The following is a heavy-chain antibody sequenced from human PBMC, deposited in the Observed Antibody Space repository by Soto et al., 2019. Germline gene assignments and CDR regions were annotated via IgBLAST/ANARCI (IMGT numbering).Heavy chain of an antibody. Sequence: GGSLRLSCAASGFTFSSYGMHWVRQAPGKGLEWVAVISYDGSNKYYADSVKGRFTISRDNSKNTLYLQMNSLRAEDTAVYYCANCGGDCSGYGMDVWGQGTTVTVSS. CDR3: ANCGGDCSGYGMDV. D-gene: IGHD2-21*02. V-gene: IGHV3-30*18. CDR1: GFTFSSYG. J-gene: IGHJ6*02. CDR2: ISYDGSNK.